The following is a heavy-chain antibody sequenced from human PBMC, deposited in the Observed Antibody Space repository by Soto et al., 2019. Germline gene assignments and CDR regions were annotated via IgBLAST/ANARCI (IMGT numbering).Heavy chain of an antibody. V-gene: IGHV1-18*01. J-gene: IGHJ4*02. CDR1: GYTFITYG. Sequence: ASVKVSCKASGYTFITYGISWVRQAPGQGLEWMGWISAYNGNTNYAQKLPGRVTMTADTSTSTAYMELRSLRSDDTAVYYCARVLERLFYFDYWGQGTLVTVSS. CDR2: ISAYNGNT. CDR3: ARVLERLFYFDY. D-gene: IGHD1-1*01.